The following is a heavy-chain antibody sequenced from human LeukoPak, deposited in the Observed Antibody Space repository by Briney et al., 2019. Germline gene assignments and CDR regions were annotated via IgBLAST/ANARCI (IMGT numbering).Heavy chain of an antibody. CDR1: GYTFTSYG. D-gene: IGHD2-21*01. CDR2: ISAYNGNT. J-gene: IGHJ3*02. V-gene: IGHV1-18*01. CDR3: ARLIGVTADI. Sequence: ASVKVSFKASGYTFTSYGISWVGQAPGRGLEGMGWISAYNGNTNYAQKLRGRVTMTTDTSTSEAYMELRSLRSDDTAVYYCARLIGVTADIWGQGTMVTVSS.